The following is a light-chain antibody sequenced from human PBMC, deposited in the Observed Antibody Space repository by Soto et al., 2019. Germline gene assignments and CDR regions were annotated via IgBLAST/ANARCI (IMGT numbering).Light chain of an antibody. Sequence: QSALAQPASVSGSTGQSVTISCIGSSSDVGSYNYVSWYQQYPGKAPKLMIFEVSHRPSGVSNRFSGTKSGSTASLAISGILPEDEADYYCSSYTTDSTWVFGGGTKLTVL. V-gene: IGLV2-14*01. CDR2: EVS. CDR3: SSYTTDSTWV. J-gene: IGLJ3*02. CDR1: SSDVGSYNY.